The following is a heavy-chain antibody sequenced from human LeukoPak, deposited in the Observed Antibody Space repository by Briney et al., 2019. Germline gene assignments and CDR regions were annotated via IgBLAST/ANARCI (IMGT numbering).Heavy chain of an antibody. J-gene: IGHJ4*02. CDR3: ARGPPPQRFGGPYYKSYFEN. Sequence: RGSLRLSCAASDFTVSSNYMSWVRQAPGKGLEWVSIIYAGGTTYYADSVKGRFTISRDNSKNTLYLQMNSLRAEDTAVYYCARGPPPQRFGGPYYKSYFENWGQATLWTPSP. D-gene: IGHD3-22*01. CDR2: IYAGGTT. V-gene: IGHV3-53*01. CDR1: DFTVSSNY.